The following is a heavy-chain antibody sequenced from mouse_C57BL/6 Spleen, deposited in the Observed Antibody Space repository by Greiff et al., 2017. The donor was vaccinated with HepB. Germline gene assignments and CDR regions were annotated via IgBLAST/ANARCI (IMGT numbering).Heavy chain of an antibody. Sequence: VQLQQSGPELVKPGASVKISCKASGYAFSSSWMNWVKQRPGKGLEWIGRIYPGDGDTNYNGKFKGKATLTADISSSTAYMQLSSLTSEDSAVYFCAREGESYYYGHLYWGQGTLVTVSA. V-gene: IGHV1-82*01. CDR2: IYPGDGDT. CDR3: AREGESYYYGHLY. D-gene: IGHD1-1*02. J-gene: IGHJ3*01. CDR1: GYAFSSSW.